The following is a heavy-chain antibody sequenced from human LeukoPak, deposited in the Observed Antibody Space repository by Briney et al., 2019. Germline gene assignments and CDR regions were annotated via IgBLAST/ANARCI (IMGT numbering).Heavy chain of an antibody. CDR3: ARYNSGWNDY. CDR2: ISSTSSLI. CDR1: GFTFSSFN. D-gene: IGHD6-19*01. J-gene: IGHJ4*02. Sequence: GGSLRPSCAASGFTFSSFNMNWVRQAPGKGLEWVPSISSTSSLIWYADSLKGRFTISRDNAKNSLYLQMDSLRAEDTAIYYCARYNSGWNDYWGQGTLVTVSS. V-gene: IGHV3-21*01.